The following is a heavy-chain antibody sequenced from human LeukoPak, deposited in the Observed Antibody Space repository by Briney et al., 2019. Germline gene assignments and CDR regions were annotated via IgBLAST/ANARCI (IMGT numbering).Heavy chain of an antibody. D-gene: IGHD4-17*01. CDR3: ARDSVTMGFDY. Sequence: SETLSLTCTVSGGSISSSSYYWGWIRQPPGKGLEWIGRIYTSGSTNYNPSLKSRVTMSVDTSKNQFSLKLSSVTAADTAVYYCARDSVTMGFDYWGQGTLVTVSS. V-gene: IGHV4-39*07. J-gene: IGHJ4*02. CDR2: IYTSGST. CDR1: GGSISSSSYY.